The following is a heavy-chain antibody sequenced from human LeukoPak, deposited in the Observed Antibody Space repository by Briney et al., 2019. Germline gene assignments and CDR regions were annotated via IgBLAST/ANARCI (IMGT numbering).Heavy chain of an antibody. D-gene: IGHD3-22*01. CDR1: GFTFSSYA. Sequence: GGSLRLSCAASGFTFSSYAMHWVRQAPGKGLEWVAVISYDGSNKYYADSVKGRFTISRDNSKNTLYLQMNSLRAEDTAVYYCARDEYYDSSGYYPLDYWGQGTLVTVSS. CDR3: ARDEYYDSSGYYPLDY. V-gene: IGHV3-30*04. J-gene: IGHJ4*02. CDR2: ISYDGSNK.